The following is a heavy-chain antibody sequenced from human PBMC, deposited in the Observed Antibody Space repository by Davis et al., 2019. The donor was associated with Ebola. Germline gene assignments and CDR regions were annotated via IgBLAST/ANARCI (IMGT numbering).Heavy chain of an antibody. Sequence: ALVKVSCKASGYTFTGYYMHWVRQAPGQGLEWMGWINPNSGGTNYAQKFQGRVTMTRDTSISTAYMELSRLRSDDTAVYYCARDSYPSTYYDFWSGYYSYWFDPWGQGTLVTVSS. CDR1: GYTFTGYY. CDR2: INPNSGGT. D-gene: IGHD3-3*01. V-gene: IGHV1-2*02. J-gene: IGHJ5*02. CDR3: ARDSYPSTYYDFWSGYYSYWFDP.